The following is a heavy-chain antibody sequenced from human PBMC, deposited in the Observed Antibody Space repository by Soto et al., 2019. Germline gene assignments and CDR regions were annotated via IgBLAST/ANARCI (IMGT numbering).Heavy chain of an antibody. Sequence: QVQLVESGGGVVQPGRSLRLSCAASGFTFSTYGMHWVRQAPGKGLEWVAVISYDGSNKFYADSVKGRLTISRDNSKNTLYLQMNSLRAEDTAVYYCAKGQHCSSTSCYVYYYGVDVWGQGTTVAVSS. D-gene: IGHD2-2*01. V-gene: IGHV3-30*18. CDR2: ISYDGSNK. J-gene: IGHJ6*02. CDR1: GFTFSTYG. CDR3: AKGQHCSSTSCYVYYYGVDV.